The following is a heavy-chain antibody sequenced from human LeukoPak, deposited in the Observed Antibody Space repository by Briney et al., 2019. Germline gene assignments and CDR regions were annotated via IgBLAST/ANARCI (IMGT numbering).Heavy chain of an antibody. CDR1: GFTFSSYS. Sequence: GGSLRLSCAASGFTFSSYSMNWVRQAPGKELEWVSYISSSSSTIYYADSVKGRFTISRDNAKNSLYLQMNSLRAEDTAVYSCARGRGRFLEWLSDAFDIWGQGTMVTVSS. CDR2: ISSSSSTI. CDR3: ARGRGRFLEWLSDAFDI. V-gene: IGHV3-48*01. D-gene: IGHD3-3*01. J-gene: IGHJ3*02.